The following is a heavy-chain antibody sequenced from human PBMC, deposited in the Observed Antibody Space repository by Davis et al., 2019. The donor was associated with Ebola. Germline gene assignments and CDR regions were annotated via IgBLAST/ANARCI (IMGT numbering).Heavy chain of an antibody. D-gene: IGHD6-19*01. CDR3: ARVLAVADPGGYYYYGMDV. CDR2: IGTAGDT. Sequence: PGGSLRLSCAASGFTFSSYDMHWVRQATGKGLEWVSAIGTAGDTYYPGSVKGRFTISRENAKNSLYLQMNSLRAGDTAVYYCARVLAVADPGGYYYYGMDVWGQGTTVTVSS. CDR1: GFTFSSYD. V-gene: IGHV3-13*01. J-gene: IGHJ6*02.